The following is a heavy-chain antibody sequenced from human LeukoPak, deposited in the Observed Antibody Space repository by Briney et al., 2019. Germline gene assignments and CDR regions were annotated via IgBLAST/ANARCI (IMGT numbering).Heavy chain of an antibody. J-gene: IGHJ4*02. CDR2: INWNGGST. V-gene: IGHV3-20*04. Sequence: GGSLRLSCAASGFTFDDYGMSWVRQAPGKGLEWVSGINWNGGSTGYADSVKGRFTISRDNAKNSLYLQMNSLRAEDTAFYYCARAGDSSGYSKIDYWGQGTLVTASS. CDR3: ARAGDSSGYSKIDY. D-gene: IGHD3-22*01. CDR1: GFTFDDYG.